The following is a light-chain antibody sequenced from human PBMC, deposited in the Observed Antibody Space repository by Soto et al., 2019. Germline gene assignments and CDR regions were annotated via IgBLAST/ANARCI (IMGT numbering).Light chain of an antibody. Sequence: DIQMTQSPSSLSASVGDRVTITCPASQSISSSLNWYQQKPGKAPNLLIYAASSLQSGVPSRFSGSGSGTDFTLTISSLQPEDFATYYCQQSYITPDTFGQGTKREIK. CDR1: QSISSS. CDR3: QQSYITPDT. V-gene: IGKV1-39*01. CDR2: AAS. J-gene: IGKJ2*01.